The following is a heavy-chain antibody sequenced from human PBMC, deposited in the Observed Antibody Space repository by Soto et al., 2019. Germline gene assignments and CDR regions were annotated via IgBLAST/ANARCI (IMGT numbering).Heavy chain of an antibody. CDR2: IYYSGST. D-gene: IGHD2-21*02. V-gene: IGHV4-31*03. Sequence: QVQLQESGPGLVKPSQTLSLTCTVSGGSISSGGYYWSWIRQHPGKGLEWIGYIYYSGSTYYNPSLKSRVTLSGDTSKNQFSLKLSSVTAADTAVYYCARGYVGTVVTPAAFDIWGQGTMVTVSS. CDR3: ARGYVGTVVTPAAFDI. J-gene: IGHJ3*02. CDR1: GGSISSGGYY.